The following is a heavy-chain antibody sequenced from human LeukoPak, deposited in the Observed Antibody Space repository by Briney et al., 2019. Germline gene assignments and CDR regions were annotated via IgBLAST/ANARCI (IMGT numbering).Heavy chain of an antibody. V-gene: IGHV4-59*01. Sequence: PSETLSLTCSVSGDSISTYHWNWIRKPPGKGLEWIGYMQSTGNSNYNLSLKSRVSMSVETSKNRIVLNLSSVTAADTAMYYCARDKRHSYGRYFDHWGQDFLVSVSS. J-gene: IGHJ4*02. CDR3: ARDKRHSYGRYFDH. D-gene: IGHD5-18*01. CDR2: MQSTGNS. CDR1: GDSISTYH.